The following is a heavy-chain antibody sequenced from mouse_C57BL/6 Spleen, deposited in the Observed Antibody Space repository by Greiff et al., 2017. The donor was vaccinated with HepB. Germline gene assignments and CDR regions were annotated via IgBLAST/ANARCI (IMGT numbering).Heavy chain of an antibody. Sequence: QVQLQQSGAELVRPGTSVKVSCKASGYAFTNYLIEWVKQRPGQGLEWIGVINPGSGGTNYNEQFKGKATLTADKSSSTAYMQLSSLTSEDSAVYFCSRRGNYPYAMDYWGQGTSVTVSS. CDR1: GYAFTNYL. D-gene: IGHD2-1*01. CDR2: INPGSGGT. V-gene: IGHV1-54*01. J-gene: IGHJ4*01. CDR3: SRRGNYPYAMDY.